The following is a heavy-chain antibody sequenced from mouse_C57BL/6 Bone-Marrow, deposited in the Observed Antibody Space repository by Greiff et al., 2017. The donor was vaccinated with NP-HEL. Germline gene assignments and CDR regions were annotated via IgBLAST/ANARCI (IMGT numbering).Heavy chain of an antibody. D-gene: IGHD1-1*01. CDR1: CYTFPSYW. Sequence: QVQLPQPGAELVKPGASVKMSCQAFCYTFPSYWVTLVEPRPGQGLGWIGDIFPGCGSTNYNEKFKSKATLTVDTSSSTAYMQLSSLTSEDSAVYYCARLTTVVAKDDYWGQGTTLTVSS. CDR3: ARLTTVVAKDDY. J-gene: IGHJ2*01. CDR2: IFPGCGST. V-gene: IGHV1-55*01.